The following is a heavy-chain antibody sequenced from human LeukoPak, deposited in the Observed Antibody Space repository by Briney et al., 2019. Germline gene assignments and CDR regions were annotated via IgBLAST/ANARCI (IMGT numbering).Heavy chain of an antibody. D-gene: IGHD2-15*01. V-gene: IGHV4-39*07. CDR3: AREFWSDIVVVVAAHYNWFDP. Sequence: SETLSLTCTVSGGSISSSTYFWGWIRQPPGKGLEWIGTIYYSGSTNYNPSLKSRVTMSVDTSKNQFSLKLSSVTAADTAVYYCAREFWSDIVVVVAAHYNWFDPWGQGTLVTVSS. CDR1: GGSISSSTYF. J-gene: IGHJ5*02. CDR2: IYYSGST.